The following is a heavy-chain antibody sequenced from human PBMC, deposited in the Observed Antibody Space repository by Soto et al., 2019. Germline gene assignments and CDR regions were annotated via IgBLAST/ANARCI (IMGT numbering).Heavy chain of an antibody. J-gene: IGHJ3*02. D-gene: IGHD3-22*01. V-gene: IGHV4-31*03. CDR1: GGSISSGGYY. CDR3: ARGWGDSSGPTEGAFDI. CDR2: IYYSGST. Sequence: TSETLSLTCTVAGGSISSGGYYWSWIRQHPGKGLEWIGYIYYSGSTYYNPSLKSRVTISVDTSKNQFSLKLSSVTAADTAVYYCARGWGDSSGPTEGAFDIWGQRTMVTVSS.